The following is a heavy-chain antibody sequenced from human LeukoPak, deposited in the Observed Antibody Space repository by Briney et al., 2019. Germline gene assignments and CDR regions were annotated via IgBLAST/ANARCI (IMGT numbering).Heavy chain of an antibody. Sequence: GGSLRLSCAASGFIFSNYGMHWVRQAPGKGLEWVANIKQDGSEKYYVDSVKGRFTISRDNAKNSLYLQMNSLRAEDTAVYYCARARVVTKWIDYWGQGTLVTVSS. J-gene: IGHJ4*02. CDR3: ARARVVTKWIDY. D-gene: IGHD2-21*02. CDR2: IKQDGSEK. CDR1: GFIFSNYG. V-gene: IGHV3-7*03.